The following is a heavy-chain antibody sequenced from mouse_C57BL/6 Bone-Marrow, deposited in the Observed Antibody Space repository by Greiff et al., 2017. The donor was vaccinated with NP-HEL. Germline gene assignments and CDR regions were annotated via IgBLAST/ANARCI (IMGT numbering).Heavy chain of an antibody. V-gene: IGHV5-4*03. CDR2: ISDGGSYT. D-gene: IGHD6-1*01. J-gene: IGHJ2*01. CDR3: ATICRGY. CDR1: GFTFSSYA. Sequence: DVMLVESGGGLVKPGGSLKLSCAASGFTFSSYAMSWVRQTPEKRLEWVATISDGGSYTYYPDNVKGRFTISRDNAKNNLYLQMSHLKSEDTAMYYCATICRGYWGQGTTLTVSS.